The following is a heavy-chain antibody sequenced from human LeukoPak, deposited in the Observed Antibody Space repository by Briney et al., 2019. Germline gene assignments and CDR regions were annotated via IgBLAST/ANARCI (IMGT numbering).Heavy chain of an antibody. D-gene: IGHD3-22*01. V-gene: IGHV1-69*05. Sequence: GASVKVSCKASGGTFSSYAISWVPQAPGQGLEWMGRIIPIFGTANYAQKFQGRVTITTDESTSTAYMELSSLRSEDTAVYYCARDGPAYDSSGYYDYWGQGTLVTVSS. CDR2: IIPIFGTA. CDR1: GGTFSSYA. CDR3: ARDGPAYDSSGYYDY. J-gene: IGHJ4*02.